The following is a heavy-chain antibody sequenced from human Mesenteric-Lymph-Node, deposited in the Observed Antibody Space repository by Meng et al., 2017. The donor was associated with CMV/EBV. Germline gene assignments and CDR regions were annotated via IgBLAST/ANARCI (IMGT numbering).Heavy chain of an antibody. CDR3: ARVRVGEEFDP. CDR2: INPNSGGT. CDR1: GGTFSSYA. V-gene: IGHV1-2*02. J-gene: IGHJ5*02. Sequence: ASVKVSCKASGGTFSSYAISWVRQAPGQGLEWMGWINPNSGGTNYAQKFQGRVTMTRDTSISTAYMELSRLRSDDTAVYYCARVRVGEEFDPWGQGTLVTVSS. D-gene: IGHD3-10*01.